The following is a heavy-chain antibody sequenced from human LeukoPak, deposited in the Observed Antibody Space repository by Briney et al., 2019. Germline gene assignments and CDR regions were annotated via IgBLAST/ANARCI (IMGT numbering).Heavy chain of an antibody. V-gene: IGHV3-66*01. J-gene: IGHJ4*02. CDR1: GFTVSSNY. D-gene: IGHD1-1*01. CDR3: AKSPKTGFLFDY. Sequence: GGSLRLSCAASGFTVSSNYMSWVRQAPGKGLEWVSVIYGGVNTVYADSVQGRFTISRDNSKNTLYLQMSSLRAEDTAVYYCAKSPKTGFLFDYWGKGTLVTVSS. CDR2: IYGGVNT.